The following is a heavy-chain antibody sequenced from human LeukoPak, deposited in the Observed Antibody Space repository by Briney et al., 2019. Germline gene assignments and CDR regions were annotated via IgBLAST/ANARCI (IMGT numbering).Heavy chain of an antibody. CDR2: ISSSSSYI. V-gene: IGHV3-21*01. J-gene: IGHJ4*02. Sequence: GSLRLSCAASGFTFSSYSMNWVRQAPGKGLEWVSSISSSSSYIYYADSVKGRFTISRDNAKNSLYLQMNSLRAEDTAVYYCAPGHHCSGGSCYEGYWGQGTLVTVSS. D-gene: IGHD2-15*01. CDR1: GFTFSSYS. CDR3: APGHHCSGGSCYEGY.